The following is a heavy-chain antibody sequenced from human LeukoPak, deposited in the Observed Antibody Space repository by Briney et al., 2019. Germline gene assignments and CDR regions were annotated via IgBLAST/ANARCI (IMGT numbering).Heavy chain of an antibody. D-gene: IGHD1-1*01. CDR3: ARAAPYNWNSYYYMDV. Sequence: ASVKVSCKASGGTFSSYAISWVRQAPGQGLEWMGGIIPIFGTANYAQKFQGRVTITTDESTSTAYMELSSLRSEDTAVYYCARAAPYNWNSYYYMDVWGKGTTITVSS. V-gene: IGHV1-69*05. CDR2: IIPIFGTA. J-gene: IGHJ6*03. CDR1: GGTFSSYA.